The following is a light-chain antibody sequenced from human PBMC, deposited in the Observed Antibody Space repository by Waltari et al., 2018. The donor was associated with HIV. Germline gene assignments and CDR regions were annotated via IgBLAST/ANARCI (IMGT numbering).Light chain of an antibody. V-gene: IGLV2-14*01. CDR1: SSDVGGYNA. CDR3: SSYTSSDTVV. J-gene: IGLJ2*01. CDR2: EVS. Sequence: QSALTQPASVSGSPGQSTSISCTGTSSDVGGYNAVSWYQQHPAKAPKLVILEVSNRPSGVSNRFSGSKSGNRASLTISGLQAEDEAYYYCSSYTSSDTVVFGGGTKVTVL.